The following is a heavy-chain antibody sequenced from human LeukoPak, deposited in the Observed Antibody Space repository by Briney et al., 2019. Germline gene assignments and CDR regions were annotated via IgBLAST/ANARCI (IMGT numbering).Heavy chain of an antibody. CDR1: GFTVSSNY. CDR2: IYSGGST. D-gene: IGHD3-22*01. V-gene: IGHV3-53*04. J-gene: IGHJ5*02. Sequence: HAGGSLRLSCAASGFTVSSNYMSWVRQAPGKGLEWVSVIYSGGSTYYADSVKGRFTISRHNSKNTLYIQMNSLRAEDTAVYYCARAHRYYYDSSGYSLDPWGQGTLVTVSS. CDR3: ARAHRYYYDSSGYSLDP.